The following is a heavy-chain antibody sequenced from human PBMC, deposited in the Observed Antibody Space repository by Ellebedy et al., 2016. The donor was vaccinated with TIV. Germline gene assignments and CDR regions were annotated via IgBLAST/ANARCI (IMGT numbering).Heavy chain of an antibody. CDR3: ARHRMSIGVAGYWFDP. J-gene: IGHJ5*02. CDR1: GGSISSGGYY. CDR2: IYYSGST. Sequence: SETLSLXXTVSGGSISSGGYYWSWIRQHPGKGLEWIGYIYYSGSTYYNPSLKSRVTISVDTSKNQFSLKLNSVTAADTAVYYCARHRMSIGVAGYWFDPWGQGTLVTVSS. V-gene: IGHV4-31*03. D-gene: IGHD6-6*01.